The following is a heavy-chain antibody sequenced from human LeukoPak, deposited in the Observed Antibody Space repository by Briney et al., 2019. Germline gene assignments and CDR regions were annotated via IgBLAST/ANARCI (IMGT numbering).Heavy chain of an antibody. Sequence: GGSLRLSCVASGYTFSSYSINWVRQAPGRGLEWVSSISVRSNYIYYADSVRGRFSISRDDARDSLYLQMNSLRAEDTAVYYCVRLRRNSDTSGFYYYYDFWGQGTLVTVSS. CDR1: GYTFSSYS. V-gene: IGHV3-21*01. CDR3: VRLRRNSDTSGFYYYYDF. D-gene: IGHD3-22*01. CDR2: ISVRSNYI. J-gene: IGHJ4*02.